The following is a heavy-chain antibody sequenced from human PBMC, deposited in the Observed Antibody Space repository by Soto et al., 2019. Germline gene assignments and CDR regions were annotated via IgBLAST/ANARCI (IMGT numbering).Heavy chain of an antibody. V-gene: IGHV1-18*01. Sequence: QVQLVQSGAEVKKPGASVKVSCKASGYTFTSYGISWVRQAPGQGLEWMGWISAYNGNTNYAQKLQGRVTMTTDTSXXTAYMELRSVRSDDTAVYYCARVWGFVGGTNWFDPWGQGTLVTVSS. CDR3: ARVWGFVGGTNWFDP. CDR1: GYTFTSYG. D-gene: IGHD1-26*01. J-gene: IGHJ5*02. CDR2: ISAYNGNT.